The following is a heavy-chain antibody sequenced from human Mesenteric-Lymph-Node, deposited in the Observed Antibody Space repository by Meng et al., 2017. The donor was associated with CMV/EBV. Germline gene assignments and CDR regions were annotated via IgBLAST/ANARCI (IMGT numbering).Heavy chain of an antibody. CDR2: IYYDGTT. Sequence: SETLSLTCTVFGGPVSSSGYFWGWIRQPPGKGLEWIGSIYYDGTTYYNPSLKSRVSISVDTSKNQFSLRLSSVTAAATALYYCARHAGFYYDSRSGHFDLWGRGTLVTVSS. V-gene: IGHV4-39*01. D-gene: IGHD3-22*01. CDR3: ARHAGFYYDSRSGHFDL. CDR1: GGPVSSSGYF. J-gene: IGHJ2*01.